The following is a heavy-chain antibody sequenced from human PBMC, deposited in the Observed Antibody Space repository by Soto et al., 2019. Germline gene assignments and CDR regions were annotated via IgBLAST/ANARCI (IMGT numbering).Heavy chain of an antibody. CDR3: AKGGSGNYLTYYYYYGMDV. Sequence: SQTLSLTCAISGDSVSSNSAAWNWIRQSPSRGLEWLGRTYYRSKWYNDYAVSVKSRITINPDTSKNQFSLQLNSVTPEDTAMYYCAKGGSGNYLTYYYYYGMDVWGQGTTVTVSS. J-gene: IGHJ6*02. V-gene: IGHV6-1*01. CDR1: GDSVSSNSAA. CDR2: TYYRSKWYN. D-gene: IGHD3-22*01.